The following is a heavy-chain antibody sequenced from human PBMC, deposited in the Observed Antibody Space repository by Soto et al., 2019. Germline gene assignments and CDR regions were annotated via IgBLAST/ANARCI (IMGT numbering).Heavy chain of an antibody. CDR2: IYYSGST. D-gene: IGHD2-2*01. Sequence: SETLSLTCTVSGGSISSSSYYCGWIRQHPGKGLEWIGSIYYSGSTYYNPSLKSRVTISVDTSKNQFSLKLSSITAADTAVYYCARDLGYCSSISCHSWFDLWGQGTSVTVSS. J-gene: IGHJ5*02. CDR1: GGSISSSSYY. V-gene: IGHV4-39*07. CDR3: ARDLGYCSSISCHSWFDL.